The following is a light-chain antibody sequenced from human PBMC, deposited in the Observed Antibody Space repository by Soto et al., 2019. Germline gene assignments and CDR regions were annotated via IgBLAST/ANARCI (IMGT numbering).Light chain of an antibody. J-gene: IGLJ1*01. CDR1: SSDVGGYNY. V-gene: IGLV2-14*01. Sequence: QSVLNQPASVSGSPGQSITISCTGTSSDVGGYNYVSWYQQPPGKAPKFMIYDVSNRPSGVSNRFSGSKSGNTASLTISGLQAEDEADYYCSSYTTSNTRQIVFGTGTKVT. CDR2: DVS. CDR3: SSYTTSNTRQIV.